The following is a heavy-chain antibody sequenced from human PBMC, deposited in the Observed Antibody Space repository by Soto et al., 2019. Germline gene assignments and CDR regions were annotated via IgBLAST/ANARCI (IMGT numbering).Heavy chain of an antibody. CDR1: GGSISSGGYY. D-gene: IGHD6-6*01. CDR2: NYYSGIT. CDR3: ARGSSIAGLYYGMDV. J-gene: IGHJ6*02. Sequence: QVQLQESGPGLVKPSQTLSLTCTVSGGSISSGGYYWTWIRQHPGKGLEWIGYNYYSGITYYNPSLKIRVTXPXXXSXXQFSLKLSSVTAADTAVYYCARGSSIAGLYYGMDVWGQGTTVTVSS. V-gene: IGHV4-31*03.